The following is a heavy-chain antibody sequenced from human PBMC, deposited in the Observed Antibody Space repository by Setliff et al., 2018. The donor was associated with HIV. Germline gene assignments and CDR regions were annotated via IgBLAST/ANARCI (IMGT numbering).Heavy chain of an antibody. CDR1: GGSFSGYY. V-gene: IGHV4-34*01. Sequence: KPSETLSLTCAVYGGSFSGYYWSWIRQPPGKGLEWTGEINHSGSTNYNPSLKSRVTISVDTSKNQFSLRLSSVTAADTAVYYCARGRDYYGSGSYFNGRANSYYFMDVWGKGTTVTVSS. D-gene: IGHD3-10*01. CDR3: ARGRDYYGSGSYFNGRANSYYFMDV. CDR2: INHSGST. J-gene: IGHJ6*03.